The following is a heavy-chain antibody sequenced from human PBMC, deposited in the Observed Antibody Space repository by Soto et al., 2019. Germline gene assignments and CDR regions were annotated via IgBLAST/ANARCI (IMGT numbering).Heavy chain of an antibody. CDR1: GGTFSSYA. V-gene: IGHV1-2*04. CDR2: IIPNSGGT. CDR3: ARGAAAARNHFDY. J-gene: IGHJ4*02. D-gene: IGHD6-13*01. Sequence: ASVKVSCKASGGTFSSYAISWVRQAPGQGLEWMGWIIPNSGGTNYAQKFQGWVTMTRDTSTSTAYMELSRLRSDDTAVYYCARGAAAARNHFDYWGQGTLVTVSS.